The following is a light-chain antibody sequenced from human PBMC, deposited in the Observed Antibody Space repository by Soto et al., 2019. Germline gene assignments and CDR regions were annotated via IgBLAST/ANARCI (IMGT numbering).Light chain of an antibody. Sequence: EIVMTQSPARLSVSPGERAILSCRASQGIGSNLAWYQQKPGQAPRLLIYDAFTRATGIPDRFSGSGSGTEFSLTINCLQSEDYAVYYCQQYNKWPPITFGQGTRLEIK. J-gene: IGKJ5*01. CDR1: QGIGSN. CDR3: QQYNKWPPIT. V-gene: IGKV3-15*01. CDR2: DAF.